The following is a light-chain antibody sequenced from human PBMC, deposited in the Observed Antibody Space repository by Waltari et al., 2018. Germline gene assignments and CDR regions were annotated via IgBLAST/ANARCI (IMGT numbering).Light chain of an antibody. J-gene: IGLJ2*01. V-gene: IGLV1-36*01. CDR2: FDD. CDR3: AAWDDSLKGVV. CDR1: TSNIGSNA. Sequence: QSVLTQPPSVSDAPRQRVAISCSGITSNIGSNAVNWYQPLPGKAPKLLIYFDDLLSSGVSDRFSGSKSGTSASLAISGLQSEDEADYYCAAWDDSLKGVVFGGGTKLTVL.